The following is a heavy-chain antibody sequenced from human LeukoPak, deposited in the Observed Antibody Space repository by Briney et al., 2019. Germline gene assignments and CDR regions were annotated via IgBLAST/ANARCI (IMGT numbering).Heavy chain of an antibody. D-gene: IGHD3-10*01. Sequence: APVKVSCKASGYTFTGYYMHWVRQAPGQGLEWMGWINPNSGGTNYAQKFQGRVTMTRDTSISTAYMELSRLRSDDTAVYYCARAVLLWFGELFDWFDPWGQGTLVTVSS. J-gene: IGHJ5*02. V-gene: IGHV1-2*02. CDR3: ARAVLLWFGELFDWFDP. CDR2: INPNSGGT. CDR1: GYTFTGYY.